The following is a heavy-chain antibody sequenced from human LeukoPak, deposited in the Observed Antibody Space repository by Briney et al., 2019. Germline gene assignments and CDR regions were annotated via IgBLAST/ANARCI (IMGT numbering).Heavy chain of an antibody. Sequence: GESLKISCKDTGYLFTSYWIAWVRQKPGKGLEWMGIIYPRDLDTRYNPSFQGQVTISADTSINTAYLQWDSLKASDTAMYYCARHDGSGTYDAFDIWGQGTMVTVPS. V-gene: IGHV5-51*01. CDR3: ARHDGSGTYDAFDI. CDR2: IYPRDLDT. D-gene: IGHD3-10*01. CDR1: GYLFTSYW. J-gene: IGHJ3*02.